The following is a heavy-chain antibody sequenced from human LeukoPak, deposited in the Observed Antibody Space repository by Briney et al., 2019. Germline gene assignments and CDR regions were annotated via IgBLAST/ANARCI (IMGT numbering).Heavy chain of an antibody. V-gene: IGHV3-7*03. Sequence: GGSLRLSCAVSGFTLTNHGVSWVRQAPGKGLEWVASINHNGNVNYYVDSVKGRFTIPRDNAKNSLYLQMSNLRAEDTAVYFCARGGGLDVWGQGATVTVSS. CDR1: GFTLTNHG. CDR2: INHNGNVN. D-gene: IGHD3-16*01. CDR3: ARGGGLDV. J-gene: IGHJ6*02.